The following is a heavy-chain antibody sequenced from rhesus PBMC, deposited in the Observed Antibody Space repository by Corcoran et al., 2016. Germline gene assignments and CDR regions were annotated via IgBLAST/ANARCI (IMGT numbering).Heavy chain of an antibody. CDR2: LYGSSGST. J-gene: IGHJ6*01. CDR1: GYSISSNY. CDR3: ARAPAGYSYGHYGLDS. V-gene: IGHV4-147*01. Sequence: QVQLQESGPGLVKPSETLSLTCAVSGYSISSNYWSWIRQPPGKGLEWIGYLYGSSGSTYYNPSLKSRVTISTDTSKNQFSLKLSSVTAADTAVYYCARAPAGYSYGHYGLDSWGQGVVVTVSS. D-gene: IGHD5-36*01.